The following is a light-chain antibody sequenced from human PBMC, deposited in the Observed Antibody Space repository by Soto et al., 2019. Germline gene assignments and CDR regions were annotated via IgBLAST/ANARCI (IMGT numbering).Light chain of an antibody. V-gene: IGKV3-20*01. CDR3: QQYGSSPRT. CDR1: QSLSSGY. CDR2: GAS. Sequence: EIVLTQSPGTLSLSPGERATLSCRASQSLSSGYVAWYQQKAAQAPRLLIYGASTRATGIPDRFSGSGSGADFNHTINRLETEDFAVYYCQQYGSSPRTFGQGTKVEIK. J-gene: IGKJ1*01.